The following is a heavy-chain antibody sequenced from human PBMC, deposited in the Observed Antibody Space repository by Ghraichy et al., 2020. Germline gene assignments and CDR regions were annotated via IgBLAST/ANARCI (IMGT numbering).Heavy chain of an antibody. V-gene: IGHV4-39*01. CDR1: GGSISSASYY. J-gene: IGHJ1*01. Sequence: ETLSLTCTVSGGSISSASYYWGWIRQPPGKGLEWIGATSYSGSASNNPSLKSRVTISVDMSENQFSLRLSSVTAADTAVYYCARLGGYYVQHWGQGTLVTVSS. CDR3: ARLGGYYVQH. D-gene: IGHD3-10*01. CDR2: TSYSGSA.